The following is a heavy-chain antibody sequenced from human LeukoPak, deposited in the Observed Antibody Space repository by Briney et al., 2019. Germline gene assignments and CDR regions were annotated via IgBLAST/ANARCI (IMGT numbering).Heavy chain of an antibody. Sequence: GGSLRLSCAASGFTFSSYSMNWVRQAPGKGLEWVSYISSSSSTIYYADSVKGRSTISRDNAKNSLYLQMNSLRAEDTAVYYCAKELGYCSSTSCPRGMDVWGQGTTVTVSS. J-gene: IGHJ6*02. CDR1: GFTFSSYS. V-gene: IGHV3-48*01. CDR2: ISSSSSTI. CDR3: AKELGYCSSTSCPRGMDV. D-gene: IGHD2-2*01.